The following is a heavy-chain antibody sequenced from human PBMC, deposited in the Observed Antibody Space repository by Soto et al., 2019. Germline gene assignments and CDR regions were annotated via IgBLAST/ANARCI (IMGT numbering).Heavy chain of an antibody. J-gene: IGHJ4*02. V-gene: IGHV3-23*01. D-gene: IGHD6-13*01. CDR3: AKVSSSWYAGFFDL. Sequence: GGSLRLSCAASGFTFSSYAMSWVRQAPGKGLEWVSAISGSGGSTYYADSVKGRFTIFRDNSMNTLYLQMNTLRAEDTAVYYCAKVSSSWYAGFFDLWGQGTLVTVSS. CDR2: ISGSGGST. CDR1: GFTFSSYA.